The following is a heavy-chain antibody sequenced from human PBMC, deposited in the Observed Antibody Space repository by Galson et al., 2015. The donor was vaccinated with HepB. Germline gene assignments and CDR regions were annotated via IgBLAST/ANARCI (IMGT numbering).Heavy chain of an antibody. CDR2: IYYRGST. V-gene: IGHV4-39*01. D-gene: IGHD3-10*01. J-gene: IGHJ2*01. Sequence: SETLSLTCSVSGGSISSSSYNWGWIRQPPGKGLELIGSIYYRGSTNYNPSLKSRVTMSVDTSKNQFSLKLSSVTASDTAVYYCARHYYGSGYSLGYWYFDLWGRGTLVTVSS. CDR3: ARHYYGSGYSLGYWYFDL. CDR1: GGSISSSSYN.